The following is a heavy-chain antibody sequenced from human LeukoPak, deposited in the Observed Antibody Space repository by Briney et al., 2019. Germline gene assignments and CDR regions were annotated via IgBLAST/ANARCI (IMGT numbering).Heavy chain of an antibody. D-gene: IGHD5-18*01. V-gene: IGHV3-43*02. CDR3: ARDTEGYIYGYYYYGMDV. CDR1: GLTFDDYA. Sequence: PGGSLRLSCAASGLTFDDYAMHWVRQAPGKGLEWVSLISGDSHSTFYADSVKGRFTISRDNSKNSLYLQMNSLRNDDTALYYCARDTEGYIYGYYYYGMDVWGQGTTVTVSS. CDR2: ISGDSHST. J-gene: IGHJ6*02.